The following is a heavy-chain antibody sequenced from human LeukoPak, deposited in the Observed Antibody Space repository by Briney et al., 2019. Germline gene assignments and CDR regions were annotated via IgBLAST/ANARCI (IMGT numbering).Heavy chain of an antibody. CDR3: ASSAWGSGFEYFQH. V-gene: IGHV1-3*01. CDR1: GYTFTSYA. D-gene: IGHD6-19*01. Sequence: ASVKVSCKASGYTFTSYAMHWVRQAPGQSLEWMGWINAGNGNTKYSQKFQGRVTITRDTSASTAYMELSSLRSEDTAVYYCASSAWGSGFEYFQHWGQGTLVTVSS. CDR2: INAGNGNT. J-gene: IGHJ1*01.